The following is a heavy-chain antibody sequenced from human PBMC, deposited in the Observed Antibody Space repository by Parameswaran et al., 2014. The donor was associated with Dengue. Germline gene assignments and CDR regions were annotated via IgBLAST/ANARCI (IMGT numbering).Heavy chain of an antibody. V-gene: IGHV1-8*01. CDR2: MNPNSGNT. CDR3: ARIRRRQLGFDP. D-gene: IGHD6-13*01. Sequence: WVRQAPGQGLEWMGWMNPNSGNTGYAQKFQGRVTMTRNTSISTAYMELSSLRSEDTAVYYCARIRRRQLGFDPWGQGTLVTVSS. J-gene: IGHJ5*02.